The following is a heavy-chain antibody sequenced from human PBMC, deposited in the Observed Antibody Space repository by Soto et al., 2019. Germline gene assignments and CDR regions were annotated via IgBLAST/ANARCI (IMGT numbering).Heavy chain of an antibody. V-gene: IGHV4-39*07. J-gene: IGHJ4*02. D-gene: IGHD4-17*01. CDR3: ARRYGASFDY. Sequence: PSETLSLTCTVSGGSISSSSYYWGWIRRPPGKGLEWLGSIYYSGSTYYNPSLKSRVTISVDTSKNQFSLKLSSVTAADTAVYYCARRYGASFDYWGQGTLVTVSS. CDR1: GGSISSSSYY. CDR2: IYYSGST.